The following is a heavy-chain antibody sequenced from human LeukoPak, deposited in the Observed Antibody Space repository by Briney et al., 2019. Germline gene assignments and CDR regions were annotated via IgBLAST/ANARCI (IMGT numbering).Heavy chain of an antibody. D-gene: IGHD6-19*01. V-gene: IGHV3-30*04. CDR1: GFSFSDYA. CDR2: ISYDGKNK. Sequence: GGSLRLSCTASGFSFSDYAMHWVRQAPGKGLEWLVIISYDGKNKEYADSVKGRFTISRDNSKKALYLQMNSLRPEDTAVYYCARDGRWLAYFDYWGQGTLVTVSS. J-gene: IGHJ4*02. CDR3: ARDGRWLAYFDY.